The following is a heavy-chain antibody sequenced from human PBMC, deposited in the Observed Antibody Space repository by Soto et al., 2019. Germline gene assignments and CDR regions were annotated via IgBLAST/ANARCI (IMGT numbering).Heavy chain of an antibody. CDR2: ISYDGSNK. CDR1: GFTFSSYG. CDR3: AKDRPYDILTREFDY. J-gene: IGHJ4*02. Sequence: GGSLRLSCAASGFTFSSYGMHWVRQAPGKGLEWVAVISYDGSNKYYADSVKVRFTISRDNSKNTLYLQMNSLRAEDTAVYYCAKDRPYDILTREFDYWGQGTLVTVSS. V-gene: IGHV3-30*18. D-gene: IGHD3-9*01.